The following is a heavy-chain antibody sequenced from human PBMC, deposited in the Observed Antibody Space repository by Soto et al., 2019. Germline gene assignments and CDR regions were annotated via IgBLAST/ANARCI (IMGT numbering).Heavy chain of an antibody. J-gene: IGHJ4*02. CDR2: INSDGSST. CDR1: GFTFSSYW. CDR3: ARARIAVAGYDY. D-gene: IGHD6-19*01. V-gene: IGHV3-74*01. Sequence: GGSLRLSCAASGFTFSSYWMHWVRQAPGKGRGWVSRINSDGSSTSYADSVKGRFTISRDNAKNTLYLQMNSLRAEDTAVYYCARARIAVAGYDYWGQGTLVTVSS.